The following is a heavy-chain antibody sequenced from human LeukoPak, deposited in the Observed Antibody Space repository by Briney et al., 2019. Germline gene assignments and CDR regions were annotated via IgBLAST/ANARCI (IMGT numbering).Heavy chain of an antibody. CDR2: ISAYNGNT. V-gene: IGHV1-18*01. Sequence: ASVKVSCKASGYTFTSYGISWVRQAPGQGLEWMGWISAYNGNTNYAQKLQGRVTMTTDTSTSTAYMELRSLRSDDTAVYYCARVPIRFGDWYYYYYYYMDVWGKGTTVTISS. J-gene: IGHJ6*03. D-gene: IGHD3-10*01. CDR1: GYTFTSYG. CDR3: ARVPIRFGDWYYYYYYYMDV.